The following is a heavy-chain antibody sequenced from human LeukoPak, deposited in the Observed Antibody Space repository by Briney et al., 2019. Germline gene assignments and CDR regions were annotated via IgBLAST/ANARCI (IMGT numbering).Heavy chain of an antibody. CDR3: AREDVYCSGGSCYESQPAFDY. CDR1: DGSISNSSFY. CDR2: IYYSGNT. J-gene: IGHJ4*02. V-gene: IGHV4-39*02. Sequence: SETLSLTCTVSDGSISNSSFYWGWIRQPPGKGLEWIGNIYYSGNTYYNSSLKSRVTISVDTSKNQFSLKLSSVTAADTAVYYCAREDVYCSGGSCYESQPAFDYWGQGTLVTVSS. D-gene: IGHD2-15*01.